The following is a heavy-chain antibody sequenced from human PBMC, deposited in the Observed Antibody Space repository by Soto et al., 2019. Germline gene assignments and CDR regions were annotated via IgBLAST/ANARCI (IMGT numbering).Heavy chain of an antibody. V-gene: IGHV4-39*01. CDR3: ARHTERGGNVDY. CDR1: GGSISSSSYY. J-gene: IGHJ4*02. Sequence: TSETLSLTCTVSGGSISSSSYYWGWIRQPPGKGLEWIGSIYYSGSTYYNPSLKSRVTISVDTSKNQFSLKLSSVTAADTAVYYCARHTERGGNVDYWGQGTLVTVSS. D-gene: IGHD2-15*01. CDR2: IYYSGST.